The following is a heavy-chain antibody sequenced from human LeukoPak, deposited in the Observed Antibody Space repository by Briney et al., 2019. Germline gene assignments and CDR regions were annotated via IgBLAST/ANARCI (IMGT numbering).Heavy chain of an antibody. CDR3: ARSGPKGNYFDY. CDR1: GFTFSSYW. V-gene: IGHV3-74*01. J-gene: IGHJ4*02. Sequence: GGSLRLSCAASGFTFSSYWMHWVRQAPGKGLVWVSRINSDGSSTSYADSVKGRFTISRDNAKNTLYLQMNSLRAEDTAVYYCARSGPKGNYFDYWGQGTLVTVSS. D-gene: IGHD1-26*01. CDR2: INSDGSST.